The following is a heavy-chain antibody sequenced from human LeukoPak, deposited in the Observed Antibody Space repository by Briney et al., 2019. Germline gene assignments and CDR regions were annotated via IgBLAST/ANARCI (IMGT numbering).Heavy chain of an antibody. V-gene: IGHV3-21*01. CDR1: GFTFSSYS. Sequence: GGSLRLSCAASGFTFSSYSMNWVRQAPGKGLEWVSSISSSSSYIYYADSVKGRFTISRDNAKNSLYLQMNSLRAEDTAVYYCARDQDDILTGLDYWGQGTLVTVSS. J-gene: IGHJ4*02. CDR3: ARDQDDILTGLDY. CDR2: ISSSSSYI. D-gene: IGHD3-9*01.